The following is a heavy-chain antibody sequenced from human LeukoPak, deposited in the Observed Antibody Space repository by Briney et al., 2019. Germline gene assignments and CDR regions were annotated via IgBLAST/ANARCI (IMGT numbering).Heavy chain of an antibody. CDR2: ISGSGGST. CDR1: GFTFSTSW. D-gene: IGHD6-13*01. Sequence: GGSLRLSCAASGFTFSTSWMNWVRQAPGKGLEWVSAISGSGGSTYYADSVKGRFTISRDNSKNTLYLLMNSLRAEDTAVYYCAKTPYSSSWYRYFDYWGQGTLVTVSS. J-gene: IGHJ4*02. V-gene: IGHV3-23*01. CDR3: AKTPYSSSWYRYFDY.